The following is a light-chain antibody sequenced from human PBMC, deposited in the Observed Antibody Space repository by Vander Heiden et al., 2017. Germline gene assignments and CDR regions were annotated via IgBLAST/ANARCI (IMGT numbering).Light chain of an antibody. CDR1: NIGSKS. J-gene: IGLJ2*01. CDR3: QVWDSISDHYVV. CDR2: DDS. V-gene: IGLV3-21*02. Sequence: SYVLTKPPSVSVAPGQTASITCGGDNIGSKSVHWYQQKPGQAPVLVAFDDSDRPSGVPERFSGSNSGITATLTVTRVEAGDEADYYCQVWDSISDHYVVFGGGTKLTVL.